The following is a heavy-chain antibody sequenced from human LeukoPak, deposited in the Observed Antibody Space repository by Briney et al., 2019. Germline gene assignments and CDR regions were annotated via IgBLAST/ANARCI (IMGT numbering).Heavy chain of an antibody. V-gene: IGHV3-23*01. J-gene: IGHJ4*02. CDR1: GFTFSSYS. CDR2: ICDNGATT. D-gene: IGHD3-22*01. Sequence: PGASLRLSCAASGFTFSSYSMSWVRQAPGKGLEWVSSICDNGATTYHADSVKGRFTISRGNSKNTAYLQMNSLRAEDTAVYFCAKGNSGYYYDYWGQGTLVTVSS. CDR3: AKGNSGYYYDY.